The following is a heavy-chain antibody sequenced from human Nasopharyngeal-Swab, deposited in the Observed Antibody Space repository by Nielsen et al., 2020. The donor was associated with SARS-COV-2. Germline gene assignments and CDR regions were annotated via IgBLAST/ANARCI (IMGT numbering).Heavy chain of an antibody. Sequence: GGSLRLSCAASGFTFSSYAMSWVRQAPGKGLEWVSSIVGSGSSTYYADSVKGRFTISRDNSKNTLYLQMNSLRAEDTAVYYCAKSSRSLDYWGQGTLVTVSS. CDR3: AKSSRSLDY. J-gene: IGHJ4*02. CDR2: IVGSGSST. D-gene: IGHD6-6*01. CDR1: GFTFSSYA. V-gene: IGHV3-23*01.